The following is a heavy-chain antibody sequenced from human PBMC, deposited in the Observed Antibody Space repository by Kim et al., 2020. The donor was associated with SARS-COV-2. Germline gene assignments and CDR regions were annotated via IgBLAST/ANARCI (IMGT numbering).Heavy chain of an antibody. CDR3: TARRLASFDY. CDR1: GLTFSNVW. D-gene: IGHD3-9*01. CDR2: IKSKTDGGTT. Sequence: GGSLRLSCAASGLTFSNVWMSWVRQAPGKGLEWVGRIKSKTDGGTTDYAAPVKGRFTISRDDSTNTLYLQMNSLKTEDTAVYYCTARRLASFDYWGQGTLVTVSS. V-gene: IGHV3-15*01. J-gene: IGHJ4*02.